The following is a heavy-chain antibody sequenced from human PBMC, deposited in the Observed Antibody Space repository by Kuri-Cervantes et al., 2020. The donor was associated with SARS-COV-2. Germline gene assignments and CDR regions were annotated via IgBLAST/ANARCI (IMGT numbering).Heavy chain of an antibody. Sequence: SLKISCAASGFTFDDYAMHWVRQAPGKGLEWVSGISWNSGSIGYADSVKGRFTISRDNSKNSLYLQMNSLRAEDTAVYYCINPWFDPWGQGTLVTVSS. CDR2: ISWNSGSI. J-gene: IGHJ5*02. CDR3: INPWFDP. V-gene: IGHV3-9*01. CDR1: GFTFDDYA.